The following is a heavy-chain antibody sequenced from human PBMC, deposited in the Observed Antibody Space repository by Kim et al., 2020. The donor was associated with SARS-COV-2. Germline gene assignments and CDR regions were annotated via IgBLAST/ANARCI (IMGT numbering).Heavy chain of an antibody. V-gene: IGHV3-48*03. D-gene: IGHD2-2*01. Sequence: GGSLRLSCAASGFTFSSYEMNWVRQAPGKGLEWVSYISSSGSTIYYADSVKGRFTISRDNAKNSLYLQMNSLRAEDTAVYYCAREQIGYCSSTSCYVWVYYYYGIDVWGQGTPVTVSS. J-gene: IGHJ6*02. CDR2: ISSSGSTI. CDR3: AREQIGYCSSTSCYVWVYYYYGIDV. CDR1: GFTFSSYE.